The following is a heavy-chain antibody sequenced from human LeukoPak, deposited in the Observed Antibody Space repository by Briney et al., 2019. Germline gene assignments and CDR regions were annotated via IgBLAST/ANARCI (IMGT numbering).Heavy chain of an antibody. D-gene: IGHD3-10*01. CDR1: GDTFSSYA. J-gene: IGHJ4*02. V-gene: IGHV1-69*04. CDR3: RQYFNSGSYQYYFDY. Sequence: ASVKVSCKASGDTFSSYAISWVRQAPGQGLEWMGRIIPILGIANYAQKFQGRVTITADKSTSTAYMELSSLRSEDTAVYYCRQYFNSGSYQYYFDYWGQGTLVTVSS. CDR2: IIPILGIA.